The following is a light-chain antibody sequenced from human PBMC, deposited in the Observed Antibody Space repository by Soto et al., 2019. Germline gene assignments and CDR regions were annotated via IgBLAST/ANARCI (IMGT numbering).Light chain of an antibody. V-gene: IGKV1-39*01. CDR1: QSISSY. Sequence: DIQMTQSPSSLSASVGDRVTITCRASQSISSYLNWYQQKPGKAHKLLIYAASSLQSGVQSRFSGSGSGTDFTLTISSLQPEDFATYYCQQSYSTPTFGQGTKLEIK. J-gene: IGKJ2*01. CDR3: QQSYSTPT. CDR2: AAS.